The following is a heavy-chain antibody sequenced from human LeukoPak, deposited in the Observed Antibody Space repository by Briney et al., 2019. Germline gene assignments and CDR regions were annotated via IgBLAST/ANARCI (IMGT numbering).Heavy chain of an antibody. CDR2: ISSSSSYI. J-gene: IGHJ3*02. Sequence: GGSLRLSCAASGFTFSSYEMNWVRQAPGKGLEWVSSISSSSSYIYYADSVKGRFTISRDNAKNSLYLQMNSLRAEDTAVYYCARGPYCSGGSCYSSAFDIWGQGTMVTVSS. D-gene: IGHD2-15*01. CDR3: ARGPYCSGGSCYSSAFDI. CDR1: GFTFSSYE. V-gene: IGHV3-21*01.